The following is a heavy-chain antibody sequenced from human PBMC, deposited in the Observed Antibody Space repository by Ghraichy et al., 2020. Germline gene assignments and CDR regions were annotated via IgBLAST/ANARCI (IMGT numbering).Heavy chain of an antibody. Sequence: GGSLRLSCAASGFTFSRYWMSWVRQAPGKGLEWVANIKQDGSEKYYVDSVKGRFTISRDNAKNSLYLQMNSLRAEDTAVYYCVRDHGSYDHYYGMDVWGQGTTVTVSS. CDR3: VRDHGSYDHYYGMDV. CDR2: IKQDGSEK. V-gene: IGHV3-7*01. CDR1: GFTFSRYW. J-gene: IGHJ6*02. D-gene: IGHD1-26*01.